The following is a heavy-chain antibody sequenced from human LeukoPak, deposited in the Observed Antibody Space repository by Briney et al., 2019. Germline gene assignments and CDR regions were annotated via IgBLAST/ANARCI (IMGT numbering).Heavy chain of an antibody. Sequence: GGSLRLSCAASGLTFSSYAMSWARQAPGKGLEWVSAISGSGGSTFYADSVKGRFTVSRDNSKNTLYLQMNSLRAEDTAVYYYGPREYSSVNAYDYWGQGTLVTVSS. V-gene: IGHV3-23*01. J-gene: IGHJ4*02. D-gene: IGHD3-22*01. CDR1: GLTFSSYA. CDR3: GPREYSSVNAYDY. CDR2: ISGSGGST.